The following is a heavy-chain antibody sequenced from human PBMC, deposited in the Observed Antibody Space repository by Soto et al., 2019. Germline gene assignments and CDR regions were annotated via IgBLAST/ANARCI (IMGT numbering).Heavy chain of an antibody. Sequence: VGSLRLSSAASGFMFSNAWMSWGRQALGKGLEWVGRIKSKTDGGTTDYAAPVKGRFTISRDDSKNTLYLQMNSMKTEDTALYYCTSESDKIDLVPAHDYRARGTLVPVAS. CDR3: TSESDKIDLVPAHDY. CDR2: IKSKTDGGTT. D-gene: IGHD2-2*01. CDR1: GFMFSNAW. V-gene: IGHV3-15*01. J-gene: IGHJ4*02.